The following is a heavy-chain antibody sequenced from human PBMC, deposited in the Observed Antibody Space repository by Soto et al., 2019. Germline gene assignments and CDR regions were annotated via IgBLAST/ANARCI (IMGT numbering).Heavy chain of an antibody. CDR2: IKRKIDGEAT. CDR3: TTGSVEGV. D-gene: IGHD2-15*01. CDR1: GFGFSNAW. Sequence: EVQLVESGGGLVKPGGSLRLSCAASGFGFSNAWMNWVRQDPGKGLEWVGRIKRKIDGEATDYAGPVKGRFTVFRDDSKSALYLQMNSLKGDDTAVYYCTTGSVEGVWGQGTTVTVS. J-gene: IGHJ6*02. V-gene: IGHV3-15*07.